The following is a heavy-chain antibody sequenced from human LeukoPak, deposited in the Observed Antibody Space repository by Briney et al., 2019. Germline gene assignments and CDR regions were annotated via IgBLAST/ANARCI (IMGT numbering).Heavy chain of an antibody. D-gene: IGHD3-16*02. CDR2: IYVTGT. CDR3: ARHIGGGIEDMDV. J-gene: IGHJ6*03. CDR1: GGSIGTYY. Sequence: PSETLSLTCTVSGGSIGTYYWSWIRQSPGKGLEWIGYIYVTGTRYNPYLQSRVTISVDGSRNQFFLKMSSVTAADTAVYYCARHIGGGIEDMDVWGKGTKVIVSS. V-gene: IGHV4-59*08.